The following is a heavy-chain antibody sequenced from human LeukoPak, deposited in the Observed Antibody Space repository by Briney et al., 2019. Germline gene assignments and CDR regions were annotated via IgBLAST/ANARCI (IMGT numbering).Heavy chain of an antibody. D-gene: IGHD4-17*01. Sequence: ASVKVSCKASGYTLTSYGINWMRQAPGQGLEWMGWISTQSGNTNYAQKVQGRLTLTADRSTNTAYMELRSLRSDDTAVYYCARGAYGDKWGQGTMVTVSS. J-gene: IGHJ4*02. V-gene: IGHV1-18*01. CDR3: ARGAYGDK. CDR2: ISTQSGNT. CDR1: GYTLTSYG.